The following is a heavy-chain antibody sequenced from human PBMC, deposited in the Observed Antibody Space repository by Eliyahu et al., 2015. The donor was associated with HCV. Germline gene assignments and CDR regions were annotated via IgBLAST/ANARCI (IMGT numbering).Heavy chain of an antibody. CDR3: AKGYSNSWLVDY. CDR2: ISGNGGGT. Sequence: EVQLLESGGGLVQPGGSLRLSCAASGFTFSNYAMSWVRQAPGKGLEWVSVISGNGGGTYYADSVKGRFTISRDNSKNTLYLQLDSLTADDTALYYCAKGYSNSWLVDYWGQGTLVTVSS. D-gene: IGHD6-13*01. V-gene: IGHV3-23*01. CDR1: GFTFSNYA. J-gene: IGHJ4*02.